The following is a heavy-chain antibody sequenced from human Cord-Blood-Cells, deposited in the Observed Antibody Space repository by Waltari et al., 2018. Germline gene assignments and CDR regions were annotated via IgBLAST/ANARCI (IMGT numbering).Heavy chain of an antibody. CDR2: INHSRST. Sequence: QVQLQQWGAGLLKPSETLSLTCAVYGGSFSGYYWRWIRKPPGKGLEWIGEINHSRSTNYNPSLKSRVTISVDTSKNQFSLKLSSVTAADTAVYYCAREGLGYCSSTSCYALDYWGQGTLVTVSS. D-gene: IGHD2-2*01. CDR3: AREGLGYCSSTSCYALDY. CDR1: GGSFSGYY. J-gene: IGHJ4*02. V-gene: IGHV4-34*01.